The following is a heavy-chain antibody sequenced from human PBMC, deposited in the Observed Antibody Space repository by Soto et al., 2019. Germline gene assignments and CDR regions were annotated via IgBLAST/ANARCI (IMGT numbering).Heavy chain of an antibody. CDR2: IIAIYGTT. D-gene: IGHD3-22*01. V-gene: IGHV1-18*01. Sequence: ASVKVSCKASGGTFSSYAISWVRQAPGQGLEWMGWIIAIYGTTNYAQKLQGRVTMTADTSTSTAYMELRSLRSDDTAVYYCARATYYYDSSGYYPWGQGTLVTVSS. CDR1: GGTFSSYA. CDR3: ARATYYYDSSGYYP. J-gene: IGHJ5*02.